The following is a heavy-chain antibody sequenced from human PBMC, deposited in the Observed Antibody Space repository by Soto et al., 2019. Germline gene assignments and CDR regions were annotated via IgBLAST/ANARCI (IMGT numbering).Heavy chain of an antibody. CDR3: EWVADWADWFDP. V-gene: IGHV2-26*01. CDR2: IFSSDET. CDR1: GFSVSSPKIS. J-gene: IGHJ5*02. D-gene: IGHD2-21*01. Sequence: SGPTLVNPTETLTLTCAVSGFSVSSPKISVSWIRQPPGKALEWLAQIFSSDETSYNTSLKSRLTISKDISKSQVVLTMTDMEPMDTATYYCEWVADWADWFDPGARESWSPSPQ.